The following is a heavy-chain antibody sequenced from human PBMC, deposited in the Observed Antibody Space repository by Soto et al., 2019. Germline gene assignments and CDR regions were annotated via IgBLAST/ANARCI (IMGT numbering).Heavy chain of an antibody. J-gene: IGHJ4*02. D-gene: IGHD3-10*01. CDR3: ARASGDRGYYFDY. CDR2: ISSSSSYI. Sequence: VGSLRLSCAASGFTFSSYSMNWVRQAPGKGLEWVSSISSSSSYIYYADSVKGRFTISRDNAKNSLYLQMNSLRAEDTAVYYCARASGDRGYYFDYWGQGTLVTVSS. CDR1: GFTFSSYS. V-gene: IGHV3-21*01.